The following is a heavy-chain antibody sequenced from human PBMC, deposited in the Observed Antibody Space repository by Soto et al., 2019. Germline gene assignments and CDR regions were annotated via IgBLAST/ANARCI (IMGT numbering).Heavy chain of an antibody. CDR3: AKIRWTISLQEEDAI. Sequence: QVQLVQSGAEVKKPGSSVKVSCKSSGGTFGSYAISWVRQAPGHGLEWMGGVIPIFGTPHDAQKFHGRVTITADIPTSTAYLELSSLKSADTAVYYCAKIRWTISLQEEDAIWRHGTLVTDSS. V-gene: IGHV1-69*06. CDR2: VIPIFGTP. D-gene: IGHD2-15*01. CDR1: GGTFGSYA. J-gene: IGHJ4*01.